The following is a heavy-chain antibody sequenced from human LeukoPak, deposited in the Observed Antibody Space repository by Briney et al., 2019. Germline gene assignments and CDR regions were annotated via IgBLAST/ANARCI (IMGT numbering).Heavy chain of an antibody. V-gene: IGHV4-34*01. Sequence: PSETLSLTCAVYGGSFSGYYWSWIRQPPGKGLEWIGEINHSGSTNYNPSLKSRVTISVDTSKNQFSLKLSSVTAADTAVYYCARLTKTEGHFDYWGQGTLVTVSS. CDR2: INHSGST. D-gene: IGHD3-3*01. J-gene: IGHJ4*02. CDR1: GGSFSGYY. CDR3: ARLTKTEGHFDY.